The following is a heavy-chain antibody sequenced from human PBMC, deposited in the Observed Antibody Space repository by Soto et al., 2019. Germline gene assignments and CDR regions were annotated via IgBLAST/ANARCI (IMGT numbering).Heavy chain of an antibody. D-gene: IGHD5-12*01. Sequence: GGSLRLSCAASGFTFSSYAMSWVRQAPGKGLEWVSAISGSGGSTYYADSVKGRFTISRDNSKNTLYLQMNSLRAEDTAVYYCAYKGRDGYNFYYYYGMDVWGQGTTVTVSS. CDR1: GFTFSSYA. J-gene: IGHJ6*02. V-gene: IGHV3-23*01. CDR2: ISGSGGST. CDR3: AYKGRDGYNFYYYYGMDV.